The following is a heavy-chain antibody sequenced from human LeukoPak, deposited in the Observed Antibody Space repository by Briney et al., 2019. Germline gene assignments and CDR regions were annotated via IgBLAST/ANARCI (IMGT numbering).Heavy chain of an antibody. Sequence: PGGSLGLSCEGSGFTFSTFSLNWVRQAPGKGLEWVASISYSSTFLDYADSLKGRFTISRDNTQNSVYLEMNSLRDEDTAAYFCARGGDGHNSYLDFWGQGTLVTVSS. D-gene: IGHD1-1*01. V-gene: IGHV3-21*06. CDR3: ARGGDGHNSYLDF. CDR1: GFTFSTFS. J-gene: IGHJ4*02. CDR2: ISYSSTFL.